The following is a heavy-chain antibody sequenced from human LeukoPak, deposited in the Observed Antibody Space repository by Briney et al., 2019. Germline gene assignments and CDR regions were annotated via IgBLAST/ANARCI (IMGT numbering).Heavy chain of an antibody. CDR3: ARRLEMGYCSSTSCHDAFDI. CDR2: ISYDGSNK. D-gene: IGHD2-2*01. Sequence: PGRSLRLSCAASGFTFSSYAMHWVRQAPGKGLEWVAVISYDGSNKYYADSVKGRFTISRDNSKNTLYLQMNSLRAEDTAVYYCARRLEMGYCSSTSCHDAFDIWGQGTMVTVSS. CDR1: GFTFSSYA. J-gene: IGHJ3*02. V-gene: IGHV3-30-3*01.